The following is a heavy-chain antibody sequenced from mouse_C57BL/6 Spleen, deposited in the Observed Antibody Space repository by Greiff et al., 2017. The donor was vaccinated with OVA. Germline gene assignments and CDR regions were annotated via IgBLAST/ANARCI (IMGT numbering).Heavy chain of an antibody. J-gene: IGHJ2*01. D-gene: IGHD1-1*01. CDR3: AETGDYDSRGVFDY. CDR1: GFSLTSYG. V-gene: IGHV2-3*01. CDR2: IWGDGGT. Sequence: VQGVESGPGLVAPSQSLSITCTASGFSLTSYGVSWVRQPPGKGLEWLGVIWGDGGTNYHSALISSLSISKDNSKCQAFFILNSMQTDDTAAYYCAETGDYDSRGVFDYWGQGTTLTVSS.